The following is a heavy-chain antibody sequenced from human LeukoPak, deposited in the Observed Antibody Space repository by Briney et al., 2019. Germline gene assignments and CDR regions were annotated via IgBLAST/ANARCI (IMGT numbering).Heavy chain of an antibody. J-gene: IGHJ4*02. D-gene: IGHD5-18*01. Sequence: GGSLRLSCAVSGFMFNSYAMNWVRQAPGKGLEWVSGISARGDSTYYADSVKGRFTISRDNSKNTVYLQMNSLRAEDTAVYYCAKTAMVTAFGIYWGQGTLVTVSS. CDR3: AKTAMVTAFGIY. V-gene: IGHV3-23*01. CDR1: GFMFNSYA. CDR2: ISARGDST.